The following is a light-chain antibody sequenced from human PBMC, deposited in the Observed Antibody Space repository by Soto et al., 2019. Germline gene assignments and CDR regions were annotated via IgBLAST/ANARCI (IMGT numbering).Light chain of an antibody. Sequence: DIEMTQSPSSLSASVGDRVTITCRASQGVSAYLLWYQQRQGRAPKLLIYAASILLSGVPSRFSGSGSWTNFTLTIISLQPEDFATYFCQQSYKTPHTFGQGTKLETK. J-gene: IGKJ2*01. CDR3: QQSYKTPHT. CDR1: QGVSAY. CDR2: AAS. V-gene: IGKV1-39*01.